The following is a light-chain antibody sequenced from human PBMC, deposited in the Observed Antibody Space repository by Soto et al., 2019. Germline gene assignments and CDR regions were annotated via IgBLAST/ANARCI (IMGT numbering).Light chain of an antibody. CDR3: SSYGSTSTRYG. J-gene: IGLJ1*01. CDR1: SSDVGGYPY. V-gene: IGLV2-14*01. Sequence: QSALTQPASVSGSPGQSITISCTGTSSDVGGYPYVSWYQQHPGKAPKVIIYEVSHRPSGVSDRFSGSKSGNTASLTISGLQSDDAGDYLCSSYGSTSTRYGFGTGTKVTVL. CDR2: EVS.